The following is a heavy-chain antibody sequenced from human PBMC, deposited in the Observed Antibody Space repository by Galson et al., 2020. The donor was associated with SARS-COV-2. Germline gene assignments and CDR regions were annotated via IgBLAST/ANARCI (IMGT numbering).Heavy chain of an antibody. CDR1: GGSISSYY. CDR3: ARDKVARECRGVRCYGYYYGMDV. CDR2: IYYSGST. Sequence: SETLSLTCTVSGGSISSYYWSWIRQPPGKGLEWIGYIYYSGSTNYNPSLKGRVTISVDTSKNKFSLKLNSVTAADTAVYYCARDKVARECRGVRCYGYYYGMDVWGQGTTVTVSS. J-gene: IGHJ6*02. V-gene: IGHV4-59*01. D-gene: IGHD2-15*01.